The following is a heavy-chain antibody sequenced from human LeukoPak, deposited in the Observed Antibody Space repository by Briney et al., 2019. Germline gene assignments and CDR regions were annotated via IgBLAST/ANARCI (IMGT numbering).Heavy chain of an antibody. J-gene: IGHJ4*02. Sequence: GSLRLSCAASGFTFSDYYMSWIRQPPGKGLEWIGSIYYSGSTYYNPSLTSRVTISVDTSKNQFSLKLSSVTAADTAVYYCARHIRWGPETDYWGQGTLVTVSS. CDR1: GFTFSDYY. V-gene: IGHV4-39*01. CDR2: IYYSGST. CDR3: ARHIRWGPETDY. D-gene: IGHD4-23*01.